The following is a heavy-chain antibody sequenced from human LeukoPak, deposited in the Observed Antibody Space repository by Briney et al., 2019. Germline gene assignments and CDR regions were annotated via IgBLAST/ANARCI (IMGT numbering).Heavy chain of an antibody. D-gene: IGHD5-24*01. CDR2: ISGSSSDI. CDR1: GFNFSPYS. J-gene: IGHJ4*02. V-gene: IGHV3-21*01. Sequence: GGSLRLSCAASGFNFSPYSMNWVRQAPGKGLEWVSSISGSSSDIYYADSVKGRFTISRDNAKESLYLQMSSLRAEDTAVYYCARETPRRGETRDGYRWGQGTLVTVSS. CDR3: ARETPRRGETRDGYR.